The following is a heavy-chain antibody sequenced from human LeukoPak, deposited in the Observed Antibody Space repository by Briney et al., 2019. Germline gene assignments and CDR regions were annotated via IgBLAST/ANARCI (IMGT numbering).Heavy chain of an antibody. CDR1: GYTFTSHG. V-gene: IGHV1-18*04. CDR2: ISTYNVNT. J-gene: IGHJ4*02. Sequence: ASVKVSCKASGYTFTSHGITWVRQAPGQGLEWMGWISTYNVNTNYAQKLQGRVTMTTDTSTSTAYMELRSLRSDDTAVYYCARDYYDSSGYYYWGQGTLVTVSS. CDR3: ARDYYDSSGYYY. D-gene: IGHD3-22*01.